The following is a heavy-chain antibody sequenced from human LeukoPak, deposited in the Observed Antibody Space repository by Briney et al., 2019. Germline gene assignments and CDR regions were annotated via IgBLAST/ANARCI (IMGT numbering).Heavy chain of an antibody. CDR2: ISWNSGSI. Sequence: GGSLRLSCAASGFTFDDYAMHWVRQAPGKGLEWVSGISWNSGSIGYADSVKGRFTISRDNAKNSLYLQMNSLRAEDTAVYYCARDGPSSGWSRGMDVWGQGTTVTVSS. CDR3: ARDGPSSGWSRGMDV. V-gene: IGHV3-9*01. CDR1: GFTFDDYA. J-gene: IGHJ6*02. D-gene: IGHD6-19*01.